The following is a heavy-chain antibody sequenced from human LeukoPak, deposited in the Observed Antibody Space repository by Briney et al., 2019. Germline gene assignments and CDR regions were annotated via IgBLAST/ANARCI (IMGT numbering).Heavy chain of an antibody. D-gene: IGHD4/OR15-4a*01. CDR1: GFTFSSYW. V-gene: IGHV3-7*05. J-gene: IGHJ4*02. CDR3: ARGGLTPTSYYFDY. Sequence: GGSLRLSCAASGFTFSSYWMSWVRQAPGKGLEWLANIKQDGSEKYYVDSVKGRFTISRDNAKNSLYLQMNSLRAEDTAVYYCARGGLTPTSYYFDYWGQGTLVTVSS. CDR2: IKQDGSEK.